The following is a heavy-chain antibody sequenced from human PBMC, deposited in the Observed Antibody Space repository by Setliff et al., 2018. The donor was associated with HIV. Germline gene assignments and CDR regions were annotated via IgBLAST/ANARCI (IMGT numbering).Heavy chain of an antibody. CDR1: GYTFTDYY. CDR3: TRSSSDWIQVRFDP. J-gene: IGHJ5*02. CDR2: INPNSGGT. D-gene: IGHD6-19*01. Sequence: ASVKVSCKASGYTFTDYYMHWVRQAPGQGLEWMGRINPNSGGTNYAQKFQGRVTMTRNTSISTAYMELSRLKSDDTAVYFCTRSSSDWIQVRFDPWGQGTLVTVSS. V-gene: IGHV1-2*06.